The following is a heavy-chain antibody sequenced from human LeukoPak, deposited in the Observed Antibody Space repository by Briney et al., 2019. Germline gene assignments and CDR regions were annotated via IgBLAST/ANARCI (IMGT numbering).Heavy chain of an antibody. CDR1: GFTFKDYG. CDR2: INWNGGGT. J-gene: IGHJ6*02. Sequence: GGSLRLSCAASGFTFKDYGMHWVRHPPGKGLEWVSSINWNGGGTDYADSVKGRFTISRDNAKNSLYLQLSSLRPEDTALYYCAKHMRATNTYSFFGLDVWGQGTTVTVSS. V-gene: IGHV3-9*01. D-gene: IGHD1-26*01. CDR3: AKHMRATNTYSFFGLDV.